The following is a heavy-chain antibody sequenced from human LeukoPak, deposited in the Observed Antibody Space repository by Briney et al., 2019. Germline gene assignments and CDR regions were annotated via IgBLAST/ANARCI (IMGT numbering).Heavy chain of an antibody. Sequence: GGSLRLSCTASGFTFSSYGMHWVRQAPGKGLEWVANIKQDGSEKYYVDSVKGRFTISRDNSKNTLYLQMNSLRAEDTAVYYCAKGEAWGGSGLYAFDIWGQGTMVTVSS. J-gene: IGHJ3*02. CDR2: IKQDGSEK. D-gene: IGHD3-10*01. CDR1: GFTFSSYG. CDR3: AKGEAWGGSGLYAFDI. V-gene: IGHV3-30*02.